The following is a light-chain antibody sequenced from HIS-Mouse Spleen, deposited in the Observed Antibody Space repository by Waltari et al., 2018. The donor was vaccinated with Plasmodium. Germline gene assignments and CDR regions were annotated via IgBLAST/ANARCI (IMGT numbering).Light chain of an antibody. CDR2: QDS. V-gene: IGLV3-1*01. J-gene: IGLJ2*01. CDR1: KLGDKY. Sequence: SYELTQPPSVSVSPGQTASIPCSGDKLGDKYACWYQQKPGQSPVLVIYQDSKRPSGSPERFSGSNYGNTATLTISGTQAMDEADYYCQAWDSSTVVFGGGTKLTVL. CDR3: QAWDSSTVV.